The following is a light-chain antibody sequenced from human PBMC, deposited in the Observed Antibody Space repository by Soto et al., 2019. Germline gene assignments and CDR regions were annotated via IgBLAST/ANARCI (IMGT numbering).Light chain of an antibody. V-gene: IGKV3-11*01. CDR1: QSVSSY. CDR2: DAS. Sequence: EIVLTQSPATLSLSPGERATLSSRASQSVSSYLAWYQQKPGQAPRLRIYDASNRATGIPARFSGSGSGTDFTLTISSLEPEDFAVYYCQHRSDWTWLTFGGGTKVEIK. CDR3: QHRSDWTWLT. J-gene: IGKJ4*01.